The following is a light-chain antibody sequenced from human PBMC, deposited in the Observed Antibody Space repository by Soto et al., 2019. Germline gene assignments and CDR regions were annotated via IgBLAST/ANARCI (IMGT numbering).Light chain of an antibody. V-gene: IGKV1-5*01. CDR2: DAS. CDR3: QQYNNYSPT. CDR1: QSISSW. J-gene: IGKJ1*01. Sequence: DIPMTQSPSTLSASVGDRVTITCRASQSISSWLAWYQQKPGKAPKLLIYDASSLESGVPSRFSGSGSGTEFTLTISSLQPDDFATYYCQQYNNYSPTFGQGTKVEIE.